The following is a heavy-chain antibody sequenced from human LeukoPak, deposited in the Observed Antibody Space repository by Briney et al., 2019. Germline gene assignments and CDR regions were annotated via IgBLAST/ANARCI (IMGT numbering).Heavy chain of an antibody. CDR2: ISSTSSTI. Sequence: PGGSLSLSCAASGFPFSSYLMNWVRQATGKGLERLSYISSTSSTIYYAASVKGLFTISRDNAKNSLYLQMNSLRAEDTAVYYCARDVGNGRLDYWGQGTLVTVSS. CDR3: ARDVGNGRLDY. V-gene: IGHV3-48*04. CDR1: GFPFSSYL. J-gene: IGHJ4*02.